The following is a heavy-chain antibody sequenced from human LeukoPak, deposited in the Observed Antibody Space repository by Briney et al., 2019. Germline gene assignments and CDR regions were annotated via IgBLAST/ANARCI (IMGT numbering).Heavy chain of an antibody. CDR3: ARLRAYTAMVLPYFDY. J-gene: IGHJ4*02. D-gene: IGHD5-18*01. Sequence: SETLSLTCTVSGGSISSSSYYWGWIRQPPGKGLEWIGSIYYSGSTYYNPSLKSRVTISVDTSKNQFSLKLSSVIAADTAVYYCARLRAYTAMVLPYFDYWGQGTLVTVSS. V-gene: IGHV4-39*01. CDR2: IYYSGST. CDR1: GGSISSSSYY.